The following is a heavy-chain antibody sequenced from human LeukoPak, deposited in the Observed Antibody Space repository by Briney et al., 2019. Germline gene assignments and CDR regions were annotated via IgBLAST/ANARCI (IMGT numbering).Heavy chain of an antibody. V-gene: IGHV3-9*01. Sequence: GGSLRLSCAASGFTFDVYAMHWVRQAPGKGLEWVSGISWNSGSIGYADSVKGRFTISRDNAKNSLYLQMNSLRAEDTALYYCAKDIYYYDSSGSNFDLWGRGTLVTVSS. CDR3: AKDIYYYDSSGSNFDL. CDR1: GFTFDVYA. J-gene: IGHJ2*01. CDR2: ISWNSGSI. D-gene: IGHD3-22*01.